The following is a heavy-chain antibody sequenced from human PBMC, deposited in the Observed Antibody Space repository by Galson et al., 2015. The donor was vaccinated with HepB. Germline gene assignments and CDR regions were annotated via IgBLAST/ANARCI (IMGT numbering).Heavy chain of an antibody. J-gene: IGHJ3*02. D-gene: IGHD2-2*02. CDR3: ARSILGYCSSTSCYTGAFDI. CDR2: IYHSGST. CDR1: GGSISSGGYS. V-gene: IGHV4-30-2*01. Sequence: TLSLTCAVSGGSISSGGYSWSWIRQPPGKGLEWIGYIYHSGSTYYNPRLKSRAPISVDRSKNQCSLKLSSVTAPDTAVYYCARSILGYCSSTSCYTGAFDIWGQGTMVTVSS.